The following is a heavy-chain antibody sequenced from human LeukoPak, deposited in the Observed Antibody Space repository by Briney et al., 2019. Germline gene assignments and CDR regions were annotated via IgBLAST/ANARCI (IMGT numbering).Heavy chain of an antibody. Sequence: SQTLSLTCAVSGGSISGGGYSWSRIRQPPGKGLEWIGYIYHSGSTYYNPSLKSRVTISVDRSKNQFSLKLSSVTAADTAVYYCARHAPWIQLWAVNAFDIWGQGTMVTVSS. CDR3: ARHAPWIQLWAVNAFDI. V-gene: IGHV4-30-2*01. D-gene: IGHD5-18*01. CDR2: IYHSGST. J-gene: IGHJ3*02. CDR1: GGSISGGGYS.